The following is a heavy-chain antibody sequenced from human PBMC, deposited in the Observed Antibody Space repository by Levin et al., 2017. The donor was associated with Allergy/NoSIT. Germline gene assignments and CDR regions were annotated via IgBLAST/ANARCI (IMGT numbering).Heavy chain of an antibody. CDR3: ARDQYYDILTGYYRPGYGMDV. Sequence: GGSLRLSCAASGFTFSSYSMNWVRQAPGKGLEWVSSISSSSSYIYYADSVKGRFTISRDNAKNSLYLQMNSLRAEDTAVYYCARDQYYDILTGYYRPGYGMDVWGQGTTVTVSS. J-gene: IGHJ6*02. CDR2: ISSSSSYI. V-gene: IGHV3-21*01. D-gene: IGHD3-9*01. CDR1: GFTFSSYS.